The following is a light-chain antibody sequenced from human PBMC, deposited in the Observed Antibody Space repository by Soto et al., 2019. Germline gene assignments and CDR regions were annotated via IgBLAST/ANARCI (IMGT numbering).Light chain of an antibody. Sequence: DISMTQSPSSLSASVGDRVTITCRASQSISSYLNWYQQKPGKAPKLLIYAASSLQSGVPSRFSGSGSGTDFTLTISSQQPEDFATYYCQQSYSTPPTFGQGTKVEIK. V-gene: IGKV1-39*01. J-gene: IGKJ1*01. CDR1: QSISSY. CDR3: QQSYSTPPT. CDR2: AAS.